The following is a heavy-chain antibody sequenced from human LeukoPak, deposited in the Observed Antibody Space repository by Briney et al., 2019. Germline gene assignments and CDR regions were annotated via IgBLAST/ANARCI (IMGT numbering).Heavy chain of an antibody. CDR3: AELGITMIGGV. Sequence: GGSLRLSCAASGFTFSSYSMNWVRQAPGKGLEWVSFISSSSSYIYYADSVKGRFTISRDNAKNSLYLQMNSLRAEDAAVYYCAELGITMIGGVWGKGTTVTITS. CDR1: GFTFSSYS. D-gene: IGHD3-10*02. J-gene: IGHJ6*04. CDR2: ISSSSSYI. V-gene: IGHV3-21*01.